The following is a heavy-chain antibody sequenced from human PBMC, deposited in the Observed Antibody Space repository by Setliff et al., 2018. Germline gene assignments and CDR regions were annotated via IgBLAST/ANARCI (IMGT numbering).Heavy chain of an antibody. D-gene: IGHD2-2*01. V-gene: IGHV4-61*02. Sequence: SETLSLTCTVSGGSISSGSYYWSWIRQPAGKGLEWIGRIYTSGSTNYNPSLKSRVTISVDTSKNQFSLKLSSVTAADTAVYYCARLGGSSTSGGFYYFYYYMDVWGKGTTVTVS. CDR3: ARLGGSSTSGGFYYFYYYMDV. CDR1: GGSISSGSYY. CDR2: IYTSGST. J-gene: IGHJ6*03.